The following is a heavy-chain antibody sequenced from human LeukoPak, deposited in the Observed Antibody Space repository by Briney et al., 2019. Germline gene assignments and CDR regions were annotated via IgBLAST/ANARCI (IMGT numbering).Heavy chain of an antibody. CDR1: GFSFSNYG. V-gene: IGHV3-30*03. CDR3: ARAGHGDY. J-gene: IGHJ4*02. Sequence: PGGSLRLSCAASGFSFSNYGMHWVRQAPGKGPEWVAVISFDGSNKFYADSVKGRFTISRDNSKNTLYLQRNSLRAEDTAVYYCARAGHGDYWGQGTLVTVSS. D-gene: IGHD5/OR15-5a*01. CDR2: ISFDGSNK.